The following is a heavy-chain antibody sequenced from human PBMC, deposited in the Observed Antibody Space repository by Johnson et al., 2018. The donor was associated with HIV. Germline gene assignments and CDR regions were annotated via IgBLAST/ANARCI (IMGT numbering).Heavy chain of an antibody. CDR3: AGGVAVAFDI. CDR1: GFTFADYG. J-gene: IGHJ3*02. D-gene: IGHD6-19*01. Sequence: QVQLVESGGGVVRPGGSLRLSCAASGFTFADYGVSWVRQAPGKGLEWVAVIWYDGSNKYSADSVKGRFTISRDNAKNSLYLQMNSLRAEDTAVYYCAGGVAVAFDIWGPGTMVTVSS. V-gene: IGHV3-33*03. CDR2: IWYDGSNK.